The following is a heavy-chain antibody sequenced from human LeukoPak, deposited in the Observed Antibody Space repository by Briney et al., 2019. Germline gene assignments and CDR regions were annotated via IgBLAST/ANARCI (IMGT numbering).Heavy chain of an antibody. V-gene: IGHV3-21*01. D-gene: IGHD1-1*01. Sequence: GGSLRLSCAASGFTFSSYSMNWVRQAPGKGLEWVSSISSSSSYIYYADSVKGRFTISRDNAKDSLYLQMNSLRAEDTAVYYCAREGNSNEIDYWGQGTLVTVSS. CDR1: GFTFSSYS. J-gene: IGHJ4*02. CDR2: ISSSSSYI. CDR3: AREGNSNEIDY.